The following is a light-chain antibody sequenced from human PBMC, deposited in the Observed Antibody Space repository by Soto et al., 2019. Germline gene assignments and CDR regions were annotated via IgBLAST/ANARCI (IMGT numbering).Light chain of an antibody. CDR3: QSYDSSLSGVV. Sequence: QSALTQSPSVSGAPGQRVTISCTGSSSNIRAGYDVHWYQQLPGTAPKLLIYGNSNRPSGVPDRFSGSKSGTSASLAITGLQAEDEADYYCQSYDSSLSGVVFGGGTKLTVL. CDR2: GNS. V-gene: IGLV1-40*01. J-gene: IGLJ2*01. CDR1: SSNIRAGYD.